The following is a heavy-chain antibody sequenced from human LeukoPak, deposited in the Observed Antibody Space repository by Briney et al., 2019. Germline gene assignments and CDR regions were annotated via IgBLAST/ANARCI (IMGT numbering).Heavy chain of an antibody. D-gene: IGHD3-22*01. J-gene: IGHJ4*02. V-gene: IGHV4-39*07. Sequence: SSETLSLTCTVSGGSISSSSYYWGWIRQPPGKGLERIGSIYYSGSTYYNPSLKSRVTISVDTSKNQFSLKLSSVTAADTAVYYCARAVIPYYYDSSGYQIDYWGQGTLVTVSS. CDR1: GGSISSSSYY. CDR2: IYYSGST. CDR3: ARAVIPYYYDSSGYQIDY.